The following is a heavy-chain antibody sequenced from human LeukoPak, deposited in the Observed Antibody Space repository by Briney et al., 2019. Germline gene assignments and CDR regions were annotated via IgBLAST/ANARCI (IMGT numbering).Heavy chain of an antibody. J-gene: IGHJ4*02. V-gene: IGHV3-53*01. CDR3: AKCGSYSGSYCGS. Sequence: PGGSLRLSCAASGFTVSTNYMNWVRQAPGKGLEWVSVVYYDGSTYYADSVKGRFTISRDNSKNTLYLQMNSLRAEDTAVYYCAKCGSYSGSYCGSWGQGTLVTVSS. CDR1: GFTVSTNY. D-gene: IGHD1-26*01. CDR2: VYYDGST.